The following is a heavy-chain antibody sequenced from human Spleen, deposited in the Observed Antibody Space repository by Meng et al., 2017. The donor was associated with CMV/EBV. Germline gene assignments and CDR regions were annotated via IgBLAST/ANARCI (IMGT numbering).Heavy chain of an antibody. V-gene: IGHV1-46*01. CDR2: INPSGGST. D-gene: IGHD2-2*01. CDR1: GYTLSHYW. J-gene: IGHJ2*01. Sequence: GYTLSHYWMHWVRQAPGQGLEWVGIINPSGGSTTYAQKFQGRVVLTRDTSTSTVYMDLSSLRSEDRAVYYCARSGSTTSQQPGYFDFWGRGTLVTVSS. CDR3: ARSGSTTSQQPGYFDF.